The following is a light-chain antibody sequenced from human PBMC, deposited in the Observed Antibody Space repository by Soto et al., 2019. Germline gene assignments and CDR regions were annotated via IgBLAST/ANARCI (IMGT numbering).Light chain of an antibody. CDR2: GAS. Sequence: EIVMTQSPATLSVSPGERATLSCRASQSVASYLAWYQQKPGQAPRLLIYGASTRATGVPARFSGSGSGTEFTLDISSLQSEDCAVYYHQQCNEWPLITFGQGTRLE. CDR1: QSVASY. J-gene: IGKJ5*01. V-gene: IGKV3-15*01. CDR3: QQCNEWPLIT.